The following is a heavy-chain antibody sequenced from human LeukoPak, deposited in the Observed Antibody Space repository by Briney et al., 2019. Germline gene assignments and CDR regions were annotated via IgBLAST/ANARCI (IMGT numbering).Heavy chain of an antibody. CDR1: GGSISTYH. D-gene: IGHD3-22*01. CDR3: ARGHSYYYDSSAYYPDFDY. J-gene: IGHJ4*02. Sequence: SETLSLACTVSGGSISTYHWSWIRQPPGKGLEWIGYIYYSGSTNYNPSLKSRVTISVDKSKNQFSLKLSSVTAADTAVYYCARGHSYYYDSSAYYPDFDYWGQGTLVTVSS. CDR2: IYYSGST. V-gene: IGHV4-59*01.